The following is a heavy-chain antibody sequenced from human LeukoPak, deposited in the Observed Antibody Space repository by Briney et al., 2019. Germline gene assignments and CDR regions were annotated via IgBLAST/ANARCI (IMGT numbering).Heavy chain of an antibody. CDR1: GFTFSSYA. V-gene: IGHV3-23*01. CDR3: AKDQVIAAAGTRKPIDY. J-gene: IGHJ4*02. CDR2: ISGSGGST. Sequence: GGSLRLSCAASGFTFSSYAMSWVRQAPGKWLEWVSAISGSGGSTYYADSVKGRFTIPRDNSKNTLYLQMNSLRAEDTAVYYCAKDQVIAAAGTRKPIDYWGQGTLVTVSS. D-gene: IGHD6-13*01.